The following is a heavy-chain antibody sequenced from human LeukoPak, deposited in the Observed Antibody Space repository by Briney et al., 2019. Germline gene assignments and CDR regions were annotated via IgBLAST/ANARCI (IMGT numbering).Heavy chain of an antibody. Sequence: GGSLRLSCAASGFTFSSYAMSWVRQAPGKGLEWVSAISGSGGSTYYADSVKGRFTISRDNSKNTLYLQMKSLRAEDTAVYYCAKDIGSGYDFFDYWGQGTLVTVSS. D-gene: IGHD5-12*01. CDR1: GFTFSSYA. V-gene: IGHV3-23*01. J-gene: IGHJ4*02. CDR3: AKDIGSGYDFFDY. CDR2: ISGSGGST.